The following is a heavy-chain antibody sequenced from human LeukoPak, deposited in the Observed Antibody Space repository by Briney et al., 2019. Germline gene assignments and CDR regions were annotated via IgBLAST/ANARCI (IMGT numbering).Heavy chain of an antibody. CDR1: SGSISSGGYS. CDR3: ARGRTGYCSGGSCNRFDY. J-gene: IGHJ4*02. CDR2: IYHSGST. V-gene: IGHV4-30-2*01. Sequence: SQTLSLTCAVSSGSISSGGYSWSWIRQPPGKGLEWIGYIYHSGSTYYNPSLKSRVTISVDRSKNQFSLKLSSVTAADTAVYYCARGRTGYCSGGSCNRFDYWGQGTLVTVSS. D-gene: IGHD2-15*01.